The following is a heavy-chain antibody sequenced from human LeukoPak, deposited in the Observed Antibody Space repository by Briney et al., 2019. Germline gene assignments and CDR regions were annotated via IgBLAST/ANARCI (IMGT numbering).Heavy chain of an antibody. CDR2: ISAYNGNT. J-gene: IGHJ5*02. CDR1: GYTFTSYG. Sequence: ASVKVSFKASGYTFTSYGISWVRQAPGQGLEWMGWISAYNGNTNYVQKLQGRVTMTTDTSTSTAYMELRSLRSDDTAVYYCARAIYYGSGSYYRPDWFDPWGQGTLVTVSS. V-gene: IGHV1-18*04. D-gene: IGHD3-10*01. CDR3: ARAIYYGSGSYYRPDWFDP.